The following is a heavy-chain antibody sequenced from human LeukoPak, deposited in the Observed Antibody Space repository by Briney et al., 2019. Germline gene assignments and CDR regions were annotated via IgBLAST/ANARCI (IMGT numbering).Heavy chain of an antibody. J-gene: IGHJ5*02. D-gene: IGHD6-6*01. Sequence: QPGGSLRLSCAASGFIVSSNYMSWVRQAPGKGLEWVSVIYSDGSTYYADSVKGRFTISRDNSKNTLYLQMNSLRVEDTAVYFCARVTEYSSFQNWFDPWGQGTLVTVSS. CDR1: GFIVSSNY. CDR2: IYSDGST. CDR3: ARVTEYSSFQNWFDP. V-gene: IGHV3-53*01.